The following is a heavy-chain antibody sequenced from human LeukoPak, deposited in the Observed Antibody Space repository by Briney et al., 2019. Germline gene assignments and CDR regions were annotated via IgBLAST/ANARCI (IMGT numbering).Heavy chain of an antibody. J-gene: IGHJ4*02. D-gene: IGHD2/OR15-2a*01. V-gene: IGHV4-59*08. CDR1: GGFISSYY. CDR2: FSYSEST. CDR3: ARRVIAATLDY. Sequence: SETLSLTCTVSGGFISSYYWSWIRQPPGKGLEWIGCFSYSESTNYNPSLKSRATISVDTSKNQFSLKLSSVTAADTAMYYCARRVIAATLDYWGRGTLVTVSA.